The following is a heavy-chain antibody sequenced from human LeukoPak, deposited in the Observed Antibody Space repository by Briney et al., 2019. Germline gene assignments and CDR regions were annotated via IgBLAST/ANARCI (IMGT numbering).Heavy chain of an antibody. V-gene: IGHV3-21*01. J-gene: IGHJ3*02. CDR3: ASDSIAARSDAFDI. D-gene: IGHD6-6*01. CDR1: GFTFSSYS. CDR2: ISSSSSYI. Sequence: GGSLRLSCAASGFTFSSYSMNWVRQAPGKGLEWVSSISSSSSYIYYADSVKGRFTISRDNSKNTLYLQMNSLRAEDTAVYYCASDSIAARSDAFDIWGQGTMVTVSS.